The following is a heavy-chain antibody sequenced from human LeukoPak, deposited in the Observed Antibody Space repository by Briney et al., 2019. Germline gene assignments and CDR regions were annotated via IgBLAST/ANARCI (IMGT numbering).Heavy chain of an antibody. D-gene: IGHD5-12*01. V-gene: IGHV1-18*01. CDR2: ISAYNGNT. J-gene: IGHJ5*02. CDR1: GYTFTSYG. CDR3: MIVVATGWWFDP. Sequence: GGSVKDSCKASGYTFTSYGISWVRQAPGQGLEWMGWISAYNGNTNYAQKLQGRVTMTTDTSTSTAYMELRTLRPDDTAVHYCMIVVATGWWFDPWGQGTLVTVSS.